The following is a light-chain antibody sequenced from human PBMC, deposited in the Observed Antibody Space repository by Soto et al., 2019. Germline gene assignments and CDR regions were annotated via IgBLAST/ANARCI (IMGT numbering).Light chain of an antibody. Sequence: QSVLTQPPSASGTPGQKVTISCSGSSSNIGDNYVYWHQQLPGTAPKLLIYRNNQRPSGVPDRFSGSKSGTSASLAISGLRSEDEADYYCAASDDSLSGYVFGPGTKLTVL. V-gene: IGLV1-47*01. J-gene: IGLJ1*01. CDR1: SSNIGDNY. CDR3: AASDDSLSGYV. CDR2: RNN.